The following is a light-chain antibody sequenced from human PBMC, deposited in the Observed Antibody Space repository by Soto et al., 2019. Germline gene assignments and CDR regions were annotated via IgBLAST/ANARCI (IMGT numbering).Light chain of an antibody. Sequence: DIQMTPSPSTLSASVGDRVTITCRASQSISSWLAWYQQKPGKAPKLLIYDASSLESGVPSRFSGSGSGTEFTLTISSLQPDDFATYYCQQYNSWWTFGQGTKVEIK. J-gene: IGKJ1*01. CDR2: DAS. CDR1: QSISSW. V-gene: IGKV1-5*01. CDR3: QQYNSWWT.